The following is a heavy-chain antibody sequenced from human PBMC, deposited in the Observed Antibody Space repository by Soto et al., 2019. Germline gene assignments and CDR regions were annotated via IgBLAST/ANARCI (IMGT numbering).Heavy chain of an antibody. D-gene: IGHD5-12*01. CDR1: GGSISSYY. J-gene: IGHJ4*02. Sequence: TLSLTCTVSGGSISSYYWSWIRQPPGKGLEWIGYIYYSGSTNYNPSLKSRVTISVDTSKNQFSLKLSSVTAADTAVYYCARGEDGYNYDYWGQGTLVTVSS. CDR2: IYYSGST. CDR3: ARGEDGYNYDY. V-gene: IGHV4-59*01.